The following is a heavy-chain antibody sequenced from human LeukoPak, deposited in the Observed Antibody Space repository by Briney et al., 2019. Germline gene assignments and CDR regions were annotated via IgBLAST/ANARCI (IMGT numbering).Heavy chain of an antibody. D-gene: IGHD6-6*01. CDR3: ARDRFGSSSYLR. CDR2: IYYSGST. Sequence: SQTLSLTCTVPGGSISSGDYYWSWIRQPPGKGLEWIGYIYYSGSTYYNPSLKSRVTISVDTSKNQFSLKLSSVTAADTAVYYCARDRFGSSSYLRWGQGTLVTVSS. CDR1: GGSISSGDYY. J-gene: IGHJ4*02. V-gene: IGHV4-30-4*08.